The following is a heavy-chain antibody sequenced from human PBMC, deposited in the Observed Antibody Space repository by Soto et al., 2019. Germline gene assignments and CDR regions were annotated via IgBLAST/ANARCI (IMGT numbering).Heavy chain of an antibody. CDR1: GGSISSGGYY. CDR2: IYYSGST. J-gene: IGHJ6*02. CDR3: ARDRSITIFGVVGAYYYYGMDV. V-gene: IGHV4-31*03. Sequence: PSETLSLTCTVSGGSISSGGYYWSWIRQHPXKGLEWIGYIYYSGSTYYNPSLKSRVTISVDTSKNQFSLKLSSVTAADTAVYYCARDRSITIFGVVGAYYYYGMDVWGQGTTVTVSS. D-gene: IGHD3-3*01.